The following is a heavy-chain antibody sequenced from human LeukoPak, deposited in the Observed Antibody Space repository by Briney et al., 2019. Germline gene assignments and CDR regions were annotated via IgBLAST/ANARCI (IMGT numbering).Heavy chain of an antibody. Sequence: SETLSLTCTVSGGSISSYYWSWIRQPPGKGLEWIGEINHSGSTNYNPSLKSRVTISVDTSKNQFSLKLSSVTAADTAVYYCARLGGARDWGQGTLVTVSS. J-gene: IGHJ4*02. CDR3: ARLGGARD. V-gene: IGHV4-34*01. CDR2: INHSGST. CDR1: GGSISSYY.